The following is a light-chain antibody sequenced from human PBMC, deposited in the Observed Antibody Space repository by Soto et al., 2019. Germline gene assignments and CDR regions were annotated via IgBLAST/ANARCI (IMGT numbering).Light chain of an antibody. Sequence: MTQSPDTLSVSPGERVSLSCRASQSVNHNLAWYQQKPGKAPKLLISDVSNLERGVPSRFSGSGSGTEFTLTISSLETDDVATYYCQQYSSYASFGQGTKVE. J-gene: IGKJ1*01. V-gene: IGKV1-5*01. CDR2: DVS. CDR1: QSVNHN. CDR3: QQYSSYAS.